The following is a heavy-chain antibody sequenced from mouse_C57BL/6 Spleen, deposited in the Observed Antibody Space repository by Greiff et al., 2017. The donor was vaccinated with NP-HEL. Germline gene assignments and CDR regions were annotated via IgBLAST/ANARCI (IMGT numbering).Heavy chain of an antibody. J-gene: IGHJ4*01. CDR1: GYSFTGYY. CDR2: INRSTGGT. Sequence: VQLKQSGPELVKPGASVKISCKASGYSFTGYYMNWVKQSPEKSLEWIGEINRSTGGTTYNQKLKAKATLTVDKSSSTAYMQLKSLTSEDSAVYYCARGGGTYAMDYWGQGTSVTVSS. D-gene: IGHD4-1*01. V-gene: IGHV1-42*01. CDR3: ARGGGTYAMDY.